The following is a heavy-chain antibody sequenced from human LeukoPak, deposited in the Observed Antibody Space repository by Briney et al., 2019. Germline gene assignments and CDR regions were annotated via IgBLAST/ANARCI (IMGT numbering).Heavy chain of an antibody. CDR1: GGPISSYY. J-gene: IGHJ6*03. D-gene: IGHD6-19*01. Sequence: SATLSLTCTVSGGPISSYYWSWIRQPAGKGLEWIGRIYTSGSTNYNPSLKSRVTMSVDTSKNQFSLKLSSVTAADTAVYYCARVNSSPWRYYYMDVWGKGTTVTVSS. V-gene: IGHV4-4*07. CDR2: IYTSGST. CDR3: ARVNSSPWRYYYMDV.